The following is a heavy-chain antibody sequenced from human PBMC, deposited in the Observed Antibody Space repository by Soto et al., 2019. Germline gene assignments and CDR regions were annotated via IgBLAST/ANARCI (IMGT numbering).Heavy chain of an antibody. D-gene: IGHD5-18*01. Sequence: GSLRLSFAASGFIFNNYAMTRVRQAPGKGLEWVSTVTASGGGTFYANSVKGRFTISRDNSRNTLHLQMSSLRVEDTALYYCAKALVPALTAKFGYWGQGTLVTVSS. CDR3: AKALVPALTAKFGY. V-gene: IGHV3-23*01. CDR2: VTASGGGT. CDR1: GFIFNNYA. J-gene: IGHJ4*02.